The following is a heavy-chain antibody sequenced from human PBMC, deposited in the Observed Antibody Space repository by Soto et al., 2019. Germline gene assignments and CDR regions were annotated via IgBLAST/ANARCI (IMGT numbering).Heavy chain of an antibody. V-gene: IGHV3-23*01. Sequence: EVQLLESGGGLVQPGGSLRLPCGASGFNFRLYPMAWVRQAPGKGLERVSSISGSGCSTFYADSVKGRCTISRDNSKNTLYLKMDNLRAGESAVDYCAKAHTFRYYYFTGWDYWGQGTLVTVSS. CDR1: GFNFRLYP. CDR2: ISGSGCST. CDR3: AKAHTFRYYYFTGWDY. D-gene: IGHD3-22*01. J-gene: IGHJ4*02.